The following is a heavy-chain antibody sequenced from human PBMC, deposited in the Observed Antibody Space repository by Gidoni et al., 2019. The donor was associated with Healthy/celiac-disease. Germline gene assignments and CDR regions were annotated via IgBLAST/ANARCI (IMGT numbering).Heavy chain of an antibody. V-gene: IGHV1-2*02. CDR1: GYSFSAYY. J-gene: IGHJ4*02. CDR3: ARDILGPTSSAGD. Sequence: QVHLVQSGAEVKKPGASVQVSCKASGYSFSAYYIHGVRQAPGQGLEWMGWINPSRGDTNYVQRFEGRITMTRDTSINTVYMELNSLTSDDTAIYYCARDILGPTSSAGDWGQGTLVTVSS. CDR2: INPSRGDT. D-gene: IGHD3-10*01.